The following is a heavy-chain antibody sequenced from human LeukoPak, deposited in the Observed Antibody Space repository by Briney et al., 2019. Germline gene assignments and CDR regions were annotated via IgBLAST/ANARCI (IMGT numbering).Heavy chain of an antibody. CDR1: GGTFSSYA. V-gene: IGHV1-69*04. J-gene: IGHJ6*04. Sequence: GASVKVSCKASGGTFSSYAISWVRQAPGQGLEWMGRIIPIFGIANYAQKFQGRVTITAGKSTSTAYMELSSLRAEDTAVYYCVKDQSTPLFGEAPRYCYYGMDVWGKGTTVTVSS. D-gene: IGHD3-10*02. CDR2: IIPIFGIA. CDR3: VKDQSTPLFGEAPRYCYYGMDV.